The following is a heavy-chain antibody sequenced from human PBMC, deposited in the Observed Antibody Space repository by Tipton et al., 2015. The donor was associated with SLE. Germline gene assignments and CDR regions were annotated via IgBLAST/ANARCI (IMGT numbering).Heavy chain of an antibody. Sequence: SLRLSCAASGFTFSSYSMNWVRQAPGKGLEWVSSISRSSSYRYYADSVKGRFTISRDNAKNSLYLQMNSLRAEDTAVYYCAKEGPVTFYDFWSGYYLDYWGQGTLVTVSS. V-gene: IGHV3-21*04. J-gene: IGHJ4*02. D-gene: IGHD3-3*01. CDR1: GFTFSSYS. CDR3: AKEGPVTFYDFWSGYYLDY. CDR2: ISRSSSYR.